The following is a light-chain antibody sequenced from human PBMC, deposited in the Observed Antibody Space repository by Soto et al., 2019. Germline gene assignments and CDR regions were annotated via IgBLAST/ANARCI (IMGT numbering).Light chain of an antibody. CDR1: QSVSSN. CDR2: GAS. CDR3: QQYNNWPPVT. Sequence: EIVVSQSPATLSVSPGERATLSCRASQSVSSNLAWYQQKPGQAPRLLIYGASTRATGIPARFSGSGSGTEFTLTISSLQSEDFAVYYCQQYNNWPPVTFAQGTKVDI. J-gene: IGKJ1*01. V-gene: IGKV3-15*01.